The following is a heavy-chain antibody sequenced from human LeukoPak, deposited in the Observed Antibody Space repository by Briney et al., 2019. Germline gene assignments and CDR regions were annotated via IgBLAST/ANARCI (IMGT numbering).Heavy chain of an antibody. CDR1: GFTFSSYT. D-gene: IGHD1-26*01. J-gene: IGHJ3*01. Sequence: QPGGSLRLSCVASGFTFSSYTMNWVRKAPGKGLEWISYISTSSSITYYADSVKGRFSISRDNAKNSLYLQMNSLRDDDTAVYYCARDKSGSDSARGAVTDLCGQGAMVTVSS. V-gene: IGHV3-48*02. CDR3: ARDKSGSDSARGAVTDL. CDR2: ISTSSSIT.